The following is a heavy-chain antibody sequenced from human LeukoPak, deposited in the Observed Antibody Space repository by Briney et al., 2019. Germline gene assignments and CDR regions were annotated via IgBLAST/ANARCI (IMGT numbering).Heavy chain of an antibody. J-gene: IGHJ4*02. CDR2: ITGRSDKT. V-gene: IGHV3-23*01. CDR3: AKGGWLDD. CDR1: GFNFSKYD. Sequence: PGGSLRLSCAASGFNFSKYDMTWARQAPGKGLEWASTITGRSDKTYYTDSVKGRFVTSRDSSKDTLYLQMNSLRAEDTALYYCAKGGWLDDLGQGALVTVSS. D-gene: IGHD6-19*01.